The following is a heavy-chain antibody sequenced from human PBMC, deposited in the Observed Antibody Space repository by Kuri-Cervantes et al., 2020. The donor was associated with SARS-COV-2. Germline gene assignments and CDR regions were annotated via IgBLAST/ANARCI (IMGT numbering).Heavy chain of an antibody. CDR3: AVDFWSGYSLRIGGAPGYGMDV. J-gene: IGHJ6*02. CDR2: ISSSSSYI. Sequence: GGSLRLSCAASGFTFSSYSMNWVRQAPGKGLEWVSSISSSSSYIYYADSAKGRFTISRDNAKNSLYLQMNSLRAEDTAVYYCAVDFWSGYSLRIGGAPGYGMDVWGQGTTVTVSS. D-gene: IGHD3-3*01. V-gene: IGHV3-21*01. CDR1: GFTFSSYS.